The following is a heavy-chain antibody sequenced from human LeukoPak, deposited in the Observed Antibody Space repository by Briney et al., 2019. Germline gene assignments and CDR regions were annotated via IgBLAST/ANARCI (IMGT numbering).Heavy chain of an antibody. V-gene: IGHV3-11*01. CDR3: VRDVDDYDHHRGDS. Sequence: GGSLRLSRAASGFTFSDYYMTWIRQAPGKGLEWISYMSGSGTTIYYADSVKGRLTISRDNAKNSLYLQMNSLRAEDTAVYYCVRDVDDYDHHRGDSWGQGTLVTVSS. CDR2: MSGSGTTI. J-gene: IGHJ4*02. CDR1: GFTFSDYY. D-gene: IGHD4-17*01.